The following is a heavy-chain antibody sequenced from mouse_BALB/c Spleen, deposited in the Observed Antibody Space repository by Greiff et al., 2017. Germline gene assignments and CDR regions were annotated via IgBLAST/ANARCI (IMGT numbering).Heavy chain of an antibody. V-gene: IGHV7-3*02. CDR2: IRNKANGYTT. Sequence: EVKVVESGGGLVQPGGSLRLSCATSGFTFTDYYMSWVRQPPGKALEWLGFIRNKANGYTTEYSASVKGRFTISRDNSQSILYLQMNTLRAEDSATYYCARAEGDYYGSSLYYAMDYWGQGTSVTVSS. D-gene: IGHD1-1*01. J-gene: IGHJ4*01. CDR3: ARAEGDYYGSSLYYAMDY. CDR1: GFTFTDYY.